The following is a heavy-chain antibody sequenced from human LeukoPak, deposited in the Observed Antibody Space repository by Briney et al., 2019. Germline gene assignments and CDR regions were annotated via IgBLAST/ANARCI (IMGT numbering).Heavy chain of an antibody. J-gene: IGHJ4*02. CDR1: GFTFSSYS. Sequence: GGSLRLSCAASGFTFSSYSMNWVRQAPGKGLEWVSSISSSSSYIYYADSVKGRFAISRDNAKNSLYLQMNSLRAEDTAVYYCARSGSAPYFDYWGQGTLVTVSS. V-gene: IGHV3-21*01. CDR2: ISSSSSYI. D-gene: IGHD6-25*01. CDR3: ARSGSAPYFDY.